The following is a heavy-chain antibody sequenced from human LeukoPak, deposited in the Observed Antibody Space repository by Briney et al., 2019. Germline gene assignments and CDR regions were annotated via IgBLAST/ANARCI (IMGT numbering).Heavy chain of an antibody. CDR2: ISGSGGST. CDR3: AWGAASLDY. V-gene: IGHV3-23*01. J-gene: IGHJ4*02. D-gene: IGHD3-16*01. Sequence: PGGSLRLSCAASGFTFSSYAMSWVRQAPGKGLEWVSAISGSGGSTYYADSVKGRFTISRDNSENTLYLQMHSLRANDTAVYYCAWGAASLDYWGQGTLVTVSS. CDR1: GFTFSSYA.